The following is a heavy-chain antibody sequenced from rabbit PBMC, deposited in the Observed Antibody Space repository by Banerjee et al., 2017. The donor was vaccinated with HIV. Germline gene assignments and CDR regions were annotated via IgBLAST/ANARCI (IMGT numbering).Heavy chain of an antibody. J-gene: IGHJ4*01. Sequence: QEQLEESGGDLVKPEGSLTLTCTASGFSFSSSYYMSWVRQAPGKGLEWIACIYTGSSGSTYYASWAKGRFTISKTSSTTVTLQMTSLTPADTATYFCARDLTGVTGWNFNLWGPGTLVTV. V-gene: IGHV1S45*01. CDR3: ARDLTGVTGWNFNL. D-gene: IGHD7-1*01. CDR2: IYTGSSGST. CDR1: GFSFSSSYY.